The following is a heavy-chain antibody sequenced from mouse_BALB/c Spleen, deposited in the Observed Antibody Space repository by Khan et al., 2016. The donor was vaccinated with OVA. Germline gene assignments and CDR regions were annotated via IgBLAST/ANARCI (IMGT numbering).Heavy chain of an antibody. CDR3: ARSNYYGSSLYAMDY. Sequence: DLVKPGASVKLSCKASGYTFTSYWINWIKQRPGQGLEWIGQIGPGSGSTYYNEMFKGKATLTIDTSSSTVYIQLSRLSSEDSAVYFCARSNYYGSSLYAMDYWGQGTSVTVSS. J-gene: IGHJ4*01. V-gene: IGHV1S41*01. CDR1: GYTFTSYW. D-gene: IGHD1-1*01. CDR2: IGPGSGST.